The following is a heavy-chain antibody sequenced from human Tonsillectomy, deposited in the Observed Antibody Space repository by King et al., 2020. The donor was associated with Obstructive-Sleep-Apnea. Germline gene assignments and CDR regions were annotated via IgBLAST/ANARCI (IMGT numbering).Heavy chain of an antibody. D-gene: IGHD6-13*01. CDR2: VFYTGST. J-gene: IGHJ4*02. CDR1: GGSISSFF. CDR3: ARSLAAAGVFDS. V-gene: IGHV4-59*08. Sequence: QLQESGPGLVEPSETLSLTCTVSGGSISSFFWSWIRQTPGKGLEYIGHVFYTGSTDYNPSLKSRVTISVDTSKNQFSLNRKSVTAADTAVYYCARSLAAAGVFDSWGQGTLVSVSS.